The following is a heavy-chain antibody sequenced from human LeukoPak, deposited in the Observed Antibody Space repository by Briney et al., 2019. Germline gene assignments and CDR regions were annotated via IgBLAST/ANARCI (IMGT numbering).Heavy chain of an antibody. CDR1: GGSISSSSDY. J-gene: IGHJ6*04. CDR3: ARLPRVVRNPSGV. CDR2: IYYSGNT. Sequence: SETLSLTCTVSGGSISSSSDYWGWIRQPPGKGLEWIGSIYYSGNTYYNPSLKSRVTISLDTSKNQFSLKLSSVTAADTAVYYCARLPRVVRNPSGVWGKGTTVTVSS. V-gene: IGHV4-39*01. D-gene: IGHD6-6*01.